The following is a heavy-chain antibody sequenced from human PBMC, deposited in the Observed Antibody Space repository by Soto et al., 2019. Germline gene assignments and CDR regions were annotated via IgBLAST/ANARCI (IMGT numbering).Heavy chain of an antibody. CDR1: GYTFTSYG. V-gene: IGHV1-18*01. D-gene: IGHD3-10*01. Sequence: ASVKVSCKASGYTFTSYGISWVRQAPGQGLEWMGWISAYNGNTNYAQKLQGRVTMTTDTSTSTAYMELSSLRSEDTAVYYCARTTAGFGELLYQFDPWGQGTLVTVSS. CDR3: ARTTAGFGELLYQFDP. CDR2: ISAYNGNT. J-gene: IGHJ5*02.